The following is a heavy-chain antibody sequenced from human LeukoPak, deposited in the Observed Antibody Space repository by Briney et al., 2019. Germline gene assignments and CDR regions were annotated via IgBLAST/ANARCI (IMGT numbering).Heavy chain of an antibody. J-gene: IGHJ4*02. V-gene: IGHV3-23*01. CDR2: ISGSGGST. CDR3: ARRNPYYYFDY. Sequence: GGSLRLSCAAPGFTFSNYAMNWVRQAPGKGLEWVSGISGSGGSTYYADSVKGRFTISRDNSKNTLYLQVNSLRAEDTAVYFCARRNPYYYFDYWGQGTLVTVSS. D-gene: IGHD2-21*01. CDR1: GFTFSNYA.